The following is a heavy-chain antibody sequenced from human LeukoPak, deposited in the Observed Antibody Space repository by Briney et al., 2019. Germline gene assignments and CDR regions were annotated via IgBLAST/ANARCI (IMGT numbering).Heavy chain of an antibody. V-gene: IGHV3-53*01. CDR1: GFTVSSNY. CDR2: IYSGGST. Sequence: GGSLRLSCAASGFTVSSNYMSWVRQAPGKGLEWVSVIYSGGSTYYAGSVKGRFTISRDNSKNTLYLQMNSLRAEDTAVYYCARASSVLSWAFDHWGQGTLVTVSS. D-gene: IGHD3-16*01. J-gene: IGHJ4*02. CDR3: ARASSVLSWAFDH.